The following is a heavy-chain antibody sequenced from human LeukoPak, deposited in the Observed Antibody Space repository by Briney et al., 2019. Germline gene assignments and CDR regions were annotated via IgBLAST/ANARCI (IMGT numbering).Heavy chain of an antibody. J-gene: IGHJ5*02. CDR2: IRYYGSNK. V-gene: IGHV3-30*02. CDR3: AKDPVRGGGYWFDP. D-gene: IGHD3-10*01. CDR1: GFTFSSYG. Sequence: PGGSLRLSCAASGFTFSSYGMHWVRQAPGKGLEWVAFIRYYGSNKYYADSVKGRFTISRDNSKNTLYLQMNSLRAEDTAVYYCAKDPVRGGGYWFDPWGQGTLVTVSS.